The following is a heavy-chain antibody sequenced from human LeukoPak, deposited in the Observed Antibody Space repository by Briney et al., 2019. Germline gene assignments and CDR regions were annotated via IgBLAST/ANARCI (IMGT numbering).Heavy chain of an antibody. J-gene: IGHJ4*02. CDR3: ARDLKYYYDSSGPGVDY. D-gene: IGHD3-22*01. Sequence: GGSLSLSCAASGFTFSSYSVNWARRAPGKGREWVSYISSDSRTIYYTDSVKGRFTISRDNAKNSLYLQMKSLRAEDTAVYYCARDLKYYYDSSGPGVDYWGQGTLVTVSS. V-gene: IGHV3-48*04. CDR1: GFTFSSYS. CDR2: ISSDSRTI.